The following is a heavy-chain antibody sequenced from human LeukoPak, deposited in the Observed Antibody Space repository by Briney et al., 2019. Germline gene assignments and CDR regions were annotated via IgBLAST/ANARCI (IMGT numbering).Heavy chain of an antibody. V-gene: IGHV3-23*01. CDR3: AKDGGGDYGSGRQLYWFDP. J-gene: IGHJ5*02. D-gene: IGHD3-10*01. Sequence: GGSLRLSCAASGFTFSSYAMSWVRQAPGKGLEWVSFISGSGACTYYADSVKGRFTIARDNSKNTLYLQMNSLRAEDTAVYYCAKDGGGDYGSGRQLYWFDPWGQGTLVTVSA. CDR1: GFTFSSYA. CDR2: ISGSGACT.